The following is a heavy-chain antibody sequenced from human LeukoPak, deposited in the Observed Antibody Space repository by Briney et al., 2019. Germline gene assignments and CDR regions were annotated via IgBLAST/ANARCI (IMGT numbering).Heavy chain of an antibody. CDR1: GGSISSSTYY. Sequence: PSETLSLTCTVSGGSISSSTYYWGWIRQPPGKGLEWIGSIYHSGSTYYNPSLKSRVTISVDTSKNQFSLKLSSVTAADTAVYYCARDCITVTTARPFDYWGQGTLVTVSS. D-gene: IGHD4-17*01. CDR2: IYHSGST. CDR3: ARDCITVTTARPFDY. V-gene: IGHV4-39*07. J-gene: IGHJ4*02.